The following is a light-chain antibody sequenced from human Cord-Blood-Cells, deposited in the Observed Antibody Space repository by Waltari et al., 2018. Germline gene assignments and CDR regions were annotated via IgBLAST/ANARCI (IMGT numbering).Light chain of an antibody. CDR1: SSDVGGYNY. CDR2: EGS. Sequence: QSALTQPPSASGSPGQSVTISCTGTSSDVGGYNYVSWYQQHPGKAPKLMIYEGSKRPPGVPDRFSGSKSGNTASLTVSGLQAEDEADYYCSSYAGSNNLVFGGGTKLTVL. V-gene: IGLV2-8*01. CDR3: SSYAGSNNLV. J-gene: IGLJ2*01.